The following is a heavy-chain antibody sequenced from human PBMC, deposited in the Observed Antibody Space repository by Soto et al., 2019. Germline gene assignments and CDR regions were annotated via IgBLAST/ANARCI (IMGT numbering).Heavy chain of an antibody. V-gene: IGHV4-59*08. Sequence: SETLSLTCTVSGGSISSYYWSWIRQPPGKGLEWIGYIYYSGSTNYNPSLKSRVTISVDTSKNQFSLKLSSVTAADTAVYYCARRRGWFDPWGQGTLVTVSS. CDR1: GGSISSYY. CDR3: ARRRGWFDP. CDR2: IYYSGST. J-gene: IGHJ5*02.